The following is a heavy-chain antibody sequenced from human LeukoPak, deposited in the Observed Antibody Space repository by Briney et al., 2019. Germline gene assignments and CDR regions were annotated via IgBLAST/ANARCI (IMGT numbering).Heavy chain of an antibody. CDR3: AREPEGLTTESH. Sequence: SVKVSCKTSGGTFNNYIISWVRQAPGQGLEWVGTIILILDIANYAQKLQGRVAITADTSTSTAYMELSDLGSEDTAVYFCAREPEGLTTESHWGQGTLVTVSS. CDR2: IILILDIA. D-gene: IGHD1-14*01. CDR1: GGTFNNYI. V-gene: IGHV1-69*04. J-gene: IGHJ4*02.